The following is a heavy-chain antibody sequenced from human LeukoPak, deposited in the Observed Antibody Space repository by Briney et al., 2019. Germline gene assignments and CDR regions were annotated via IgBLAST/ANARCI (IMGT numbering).Heavy chain of an antibody. J-gene: IGHJ4*02. CDR3: ARSALYMVRGVSDY. CDR2: ISAYNGNT. CDR1: GYTSTSYG. Sequence: ASVKVSCKASGYTSTSYGISWVRQAPGQGLEWMGWISAYNGNTNYAQKLQGRVTMTTDTSTSTAYMELRSLRSDDTAVYYCARSALYMVRGVSDYWGQGTLVTVSS. D-gene: IGHD3-10*01. V-gene: IGHV1-18*01.